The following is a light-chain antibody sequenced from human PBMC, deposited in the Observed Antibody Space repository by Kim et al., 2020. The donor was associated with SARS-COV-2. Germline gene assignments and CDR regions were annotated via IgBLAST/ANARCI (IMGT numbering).Light chain of an antibody. CDR3: QQYYTTPNT. J-gene: IGKJ5*01. CDR1: QCVLSSYNNRNY. Sequence: ANINCKTSQCVLSSYNNRNYLSWHQQKPGQPPRLLIYGASSRKSGVPDRFGGSVSGTDFTLTISSLQAEDVAVYYCQQYYTTPNTFGQGTRLEIK. V-gene: IGKV4-1*01. CDR2: GAS.